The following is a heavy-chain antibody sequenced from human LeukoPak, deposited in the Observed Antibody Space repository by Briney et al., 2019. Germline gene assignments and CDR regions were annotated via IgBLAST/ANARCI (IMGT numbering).Heavy chain of an antibody. CDR3: ARKGTLDYGDYPN. D-gene: IGHD4-17*01. Sequence: ASVKVSCKASGYTFTGYYMHWVRQAPGQGLGWMGWINPNSGGTNYAQKFQGWVTMTRDTSISTAYMELSRLRSDDTAVYYCARKGTLDYGDYPNWGQGTLVTVSS. J-gene: IGHJ4*02. CDR1: GYTFTGYY. CDR2: INPNSGGT. V-gene: IGHV1-2*04.